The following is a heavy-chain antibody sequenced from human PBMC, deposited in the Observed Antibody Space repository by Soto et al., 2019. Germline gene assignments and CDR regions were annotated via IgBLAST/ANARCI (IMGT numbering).Heavy chain of an antibody. J-gene: IGHJ6*02. Sequence: SETLSLTCTVSGGSIRSGDYSLSLISQPPGKGLEWIGYIYYSGSTYYNPSLKSRVTISVDTSKNQFSLKLSSVTAADTAVYYCARAFFDWLSGGYYYYGMDVWGQGTTVTVSS. D-gene: IGHD3-9*01. CDR1: GGSIRSGDYS. CDR3: ARAFFDWLSGGYYYYGMDV. CDR2: IYYSGST. V-gene: IGHV4-30-4*01.